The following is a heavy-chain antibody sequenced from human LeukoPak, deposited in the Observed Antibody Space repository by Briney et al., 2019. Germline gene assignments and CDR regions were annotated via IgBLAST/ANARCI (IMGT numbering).Heavy chain of an antibody. V-gene: IGHV1-2*02. CDR3: AVAPGDY. J-gene: IGHJ4*02. D-gene: IGHD2-21*01. CDR1: GYTFTGYY. CDR2: INPNTGDT. Sequence: ASVKVSCKASGYTFTGYYMHWVRQAPGQGLEWMGWINPNTGDTHYAQKFQGRVTLTRDTSITTVYMELSRLTSDDTAIFYCAVAPGDYWGQGALVTVSS.